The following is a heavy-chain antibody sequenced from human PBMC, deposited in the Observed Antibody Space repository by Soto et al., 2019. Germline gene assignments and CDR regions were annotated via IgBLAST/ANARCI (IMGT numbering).Heavy chain of an antibody. D-gene: IGHD3-10*01. V-gene: IGHV1-69*01. CDR3: ARSDYYGSGSYYGVYYYYGMDV. CDR1: GGTFSSYA. J-gene: IGHJ6*02. CDR2: IIPIFGTA. Sequence: QVQLVQSGAEVKKPGSSVKVSCKASGGTFSSYAISWVRQAPGQGLEWMGGIIPIFGTANYAQKFQGSVTITADESTSTAYMELSSLRSEDTAVYYCARSDYYGSGSYYGVYYYYGMDVWGQGTTVTVSS.